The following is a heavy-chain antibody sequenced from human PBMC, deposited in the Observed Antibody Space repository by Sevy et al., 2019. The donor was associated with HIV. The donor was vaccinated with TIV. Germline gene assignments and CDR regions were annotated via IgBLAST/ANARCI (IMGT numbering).Heavy chain of an antibody. Sequence: GGSLRLSCAASGFTFSSYDMHWVRHAPGKGLEWVAFISFGGSNKYYADSVKGRFTISRDNSKNTLYLQINSLRPEDTAVYYCAHLEFDVDTTMGMGEYWGQGTLVTVSS. CDR1: GFTFSSYD. J-gene: IGHJ4*02. D-gene: IGHD5-18*01. V-gene: IGHV3-30*03. CDR2: ISFGGSNK. CDR3: AHLEFDVDTTMGMGEY.